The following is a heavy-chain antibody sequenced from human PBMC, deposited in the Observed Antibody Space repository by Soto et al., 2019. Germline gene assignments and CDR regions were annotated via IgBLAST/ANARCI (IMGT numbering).Heavy chain of an antibody. V-gene: IGHV1-46*03. CDR2: ISPDGGRT. J-gene: IGHJ4*02. D-gene: IGHD2-15*01. CDR3: TTAESPSVAYFFDY. CDR1: GYTFTTYY. Sequence: ASVKVSCKASGYTFTTYYMHWVRQAPGQGLEWMGIISPDGGRTSYAQKFQGRVTMTRDTSTSTVYMELSSLKTEDSAVYYCTTAESPSVAYFFDYWGQGTLVTVSS.